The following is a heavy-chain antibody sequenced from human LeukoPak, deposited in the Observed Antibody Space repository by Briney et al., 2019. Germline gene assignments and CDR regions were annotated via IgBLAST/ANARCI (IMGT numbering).Heavy chain of an antibody. CDR2: IYYSGST. CDR1: GDSISSYY. J-gene: IGHJ2*01. V-gene: IGHV4-59*01. D-gene: IGHD3-16*02. Sequence: SETLSLTCTVSGDSISSYYWSWIRQPPGKGLEWIGYIYYSGSTNYNPSLKSRVTISVDTSKNQFSLKLSSVTAADTAVYYCARDRDTQGVINRSYWYFDLWGRGTLVTVSS. CDR3: ARDRDTQGVINRSYWYFDL.